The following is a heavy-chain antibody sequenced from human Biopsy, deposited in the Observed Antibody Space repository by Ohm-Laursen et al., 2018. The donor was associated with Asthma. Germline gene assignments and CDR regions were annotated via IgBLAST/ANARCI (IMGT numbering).Heavy chain of an antibody. D-gene: IGHD3-22*01. CDR3: ARGDSSNWSHYYFDY. J-gene: IGHJ4*02. Sequence: SLRLSCAASGFTFSNAWMSWVRQAPGKGLEWVSAISGSGGSTYYADSVKGRFTISRDYSKNTLYLQMHSLRAEDTAVYYCARGDSSNWSHYYFDYWGQGTLVTVSS. CDR2: ISGSGGST. CDR1: GFTFSNAW. V-gene: IGHV3-23*01.